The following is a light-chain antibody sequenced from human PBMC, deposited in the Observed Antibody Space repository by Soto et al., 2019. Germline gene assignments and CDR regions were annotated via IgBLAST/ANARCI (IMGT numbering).Light chain of an antibody. CDR3: ASWDDTLNGYYV. CDR1: SSNIGTNT. CDR2: SNN. J-gene: IGLJ1*01. Sequence: VLTQPPSASGTPGQRVTISCSGSSSNIGTNTVNWYQHLPGTAPKLLIYSNNQRPSGVPDRFSGSKSGTSASLAISGLQSEDEADYYCASWDDTLNGYYVFGTGTKVTVL. V-gene: IGLV1-44*01.